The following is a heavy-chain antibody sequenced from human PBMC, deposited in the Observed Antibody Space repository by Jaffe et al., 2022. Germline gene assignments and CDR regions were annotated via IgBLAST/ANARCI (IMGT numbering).Heavy chain of an antibody. Sequence: QVQLVQSGAEVKKPGSSVKVSCKASGGTFSSYAISWVRQAPGQGLEWMGGIIPIFGTANYAQKFQGRVTITTDESTSTAYMELSSLRSEDTAVYYCARDQGRGYSGYDYNAFDIWGQGTMVTVSS. CDR2: IIPIFGTA. D-gene: IGHD5-12*01. J-gene: IGHJ3*02. CDR1: GGTFSSYA. CDR3: ARDQGRGYSGYDYNAFDI. V-gene: IGHV1-69*05.